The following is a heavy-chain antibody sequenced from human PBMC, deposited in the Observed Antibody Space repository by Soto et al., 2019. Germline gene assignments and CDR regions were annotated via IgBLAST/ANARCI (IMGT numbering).Heavy chain of an antibody. J-gene: IGHJ4*02. V-gene: IGHV1-18*01. CDR3: ARDSGGYYDYVWGSYEDHPHPSYYFDY. CDR2: ISAYNGNT. CDR1: GYTFTIYG. Sequence: ASVKVSCKASGYTFTIYGISWVRQAPGQRLEWMGWISAYNGNTNYAQKLQGRVTMTTDTSTSTAYMELRSLRSDDTAVYYCARDSGGYYDYVWGSYEDHPHPSYYFDYWGQGTLVTVSS. D-gene: IGHD3-16*01.